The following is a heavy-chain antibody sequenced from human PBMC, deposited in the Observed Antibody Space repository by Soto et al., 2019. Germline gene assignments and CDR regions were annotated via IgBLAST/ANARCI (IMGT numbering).Heavy chain of an antibody. CDR2: IRSKANDYAT. CDR3: TVTTVTTGFDY. J-gene: IGHJ4*02. CDR1: GFTFSGSA. D-gene: IGHD4-17*01. V-gene: IGHV3-73*01. Sequence: EVQLVESGGGLVQPGGSLKLSCAASGFTFSGSAIHWVRQASGKGLEWVGRIRSKANDYATEYAASVKGRFTISREDSKETAYLQMSSLQTDDTAVYYCTVTTVTTGFDYWGQGTLVTVSS.